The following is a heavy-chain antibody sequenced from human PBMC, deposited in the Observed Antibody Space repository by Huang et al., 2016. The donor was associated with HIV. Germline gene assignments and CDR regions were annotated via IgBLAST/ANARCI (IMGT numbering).Heavy chain of an antibody. CDR1: GFSFSTYG. CDR3: AKDGADEEWDIDY. J-gene: IGHJ4*02. CDR2: ISYDGSNK. D-gene: IGHD1-26*01. Sequence: VKLVESGGGVVQPGRSLRLACAASGFSFSTYGLHWGRQAPGKGLGWVAVISYDGSNKYYAHSVKGRFTISRDTSENKVYLQMNSLRHEDTAVYYCAKDGADEEWDIDYWGQGTLVTVSS. V-gene: IGHV3-30*18.